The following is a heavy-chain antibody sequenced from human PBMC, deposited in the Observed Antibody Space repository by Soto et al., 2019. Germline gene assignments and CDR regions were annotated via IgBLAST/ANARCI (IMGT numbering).Heavy chain of an antibody. D-gene: IGHD2-21*02. CDR1: GFTFSNYT. J-gene: IGHJ4*02. V-gene: IGHV3-21*01. Sequence: EVQVVESGGGLVKPGGSLRLSCAASGFTFSNYTRNWVRQTPGKGLEWVSFISSSGATVYYADSVKGRFTISRDNAKNSLYLQMNSLRAEDTAVYYCLCGVGCLRWGVWGQGTRVTVSS. CDR3: LCGVGCLRWGV. CDR2: ISSSGATV.